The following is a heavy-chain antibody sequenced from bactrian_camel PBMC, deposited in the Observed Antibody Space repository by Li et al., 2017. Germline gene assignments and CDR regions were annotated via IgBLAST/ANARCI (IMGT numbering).Heavy chain of an antibody. V-gene: IGHV3S40*01. CDR1: GFSLNAYD. D-gene: IGHD2*01. CDR2: IDDGGGSA. CDR3: VKDAPEYFGDGYYGFGY. J-gene: IGHJ6*01. Sequence: VQLVESGGDLVQPGGSLRLSCATSGFSLNAYDMSWVRRAPGKGLEWVSRIDDGGGSAHYRDSVKGRFTISRDTIKHTLDLQMDSLKPEDTAMYYCVKDAPEYFGDGYYGFGYWGQGTQVTVS.